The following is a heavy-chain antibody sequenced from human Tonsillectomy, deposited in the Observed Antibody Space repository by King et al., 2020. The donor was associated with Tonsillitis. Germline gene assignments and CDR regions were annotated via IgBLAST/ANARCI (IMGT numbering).Heavy chain of an antibody. V-gene: IGHV3-21*01. CDR1: GFIFSYYS. J-gene: IGHJ6*03. D-gene: IGHD6-19*01. CDR3: ARDPTDRSIGFDYYYYYYMDV. CDR2: ISSRSSYI. Sequence: EVQLVESGGGLVKPGGSLRLSCAASGFIFSYYSMNWVRQAPGKGLEGVSSISSRSSYIYYADSVKGRFTISRGNAKNSLYLQMNSLRAADTAVYYCARDPTDRSIGFDYYYYYYMDVWGNGTTVTVSS.